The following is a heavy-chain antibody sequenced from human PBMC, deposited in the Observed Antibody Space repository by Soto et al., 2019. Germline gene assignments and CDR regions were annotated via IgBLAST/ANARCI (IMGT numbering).Heavy chain of an antibody. D-gene: IGHD6-13*01. CDR3: ARIEAPGIAAAARRYYYGMDV. Sequence: SGPTLVYPTECLTLTSTVSGPSLSNARMGVSWIRQPPGKALEWLADIFSNDEKSYSTSLKSRLTISKDTSKSQVVRTMTNMDPVDTATYYCARIEAPGIAAAARRYYYGMDVWGQGT. CDR2: IFSNDEK. CDR1: GPSLSNARMG. V-gene: IGHV2-26*01. J-gene: IGHJ6*02.